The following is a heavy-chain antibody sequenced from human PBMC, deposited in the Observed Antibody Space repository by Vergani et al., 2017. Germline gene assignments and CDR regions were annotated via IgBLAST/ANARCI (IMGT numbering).Heavy chain of an antibody. D-gene: IGHD5-24*01. CDR3: AKARKTMATILFNY. J-gene: IGHJ4*02. Sequence: QVQLVESGGGVVQPGGSLRLSCAASGFTFRSYCIHWVRQAPGKGLELVAFIQYDAGNKYYADSVKGRFTISRDNSKNTLYLQMNSLRAEDTAVYYCAKARKTMATILFNYWGQGTLVTVSS. CDR2: IQYDAGNK. CDR1: GFTFRSYC. V-gene: IGHV3-30*02.